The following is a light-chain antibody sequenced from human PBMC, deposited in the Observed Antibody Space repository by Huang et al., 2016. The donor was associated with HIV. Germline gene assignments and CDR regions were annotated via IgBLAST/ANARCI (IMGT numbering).Light chain of an antibody. CDR2: DAS. Sequence: DIQMTQSPSSLSASVGDRVTITCQASQDISNYLNWYQQKPGKAPKLLIYDASNLETGVPSRFIGSGSGTDFTLTISSLQPEDIATYYCQQYDSFFLTFGPGTTVDIK. J-gene: IGKJ3*01. CDR3: QQYDSFFLT. V-gene: IGKV1-33*01. CDR1: QDISNY.